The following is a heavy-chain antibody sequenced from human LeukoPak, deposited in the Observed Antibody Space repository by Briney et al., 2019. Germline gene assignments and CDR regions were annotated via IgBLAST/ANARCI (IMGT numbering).Heavy chain of an antibody. CDR3: ARVTPYCSSTSCPDY. Sequence: ASVKVSCESSVYTFTSYGISWVRQAPGQGLEWMGWISAYNGNTNYAQKLQGRVTMTTDTSTSTAYMELRSLRSDDTAVYYCARVTPYCSSTSCPDYWGQGHRVIVSS. CDR2: ISAYNGNT. D-gene: IGHD2-2*01. CDR1: VYTFTSYG. J-gene: IGHJ4*02. V-gene: IGHV1-18*01.